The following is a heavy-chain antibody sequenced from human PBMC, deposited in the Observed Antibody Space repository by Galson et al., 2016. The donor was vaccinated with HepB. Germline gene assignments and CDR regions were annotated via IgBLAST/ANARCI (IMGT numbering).Heavy chain of an antibody. D-gene: IGHD3/OR15-3a*01. CDR2: IDRDGSET. J-gene: IGHJ4*02. V-gene: IGHV3-7*01. CDR3: TTYRGPTWTFFYY. CDR1: RFTFSNFW. Sequence: SLRLSCAASRFTFSNFWMVWVRQAPGKGLEWVANIDRDGSETNYVDSVKGRFTISRDNAKNSLYLQMNNLRAEDTATYYCTTYRGPTWTFFYYWGQGTLVTVSS.